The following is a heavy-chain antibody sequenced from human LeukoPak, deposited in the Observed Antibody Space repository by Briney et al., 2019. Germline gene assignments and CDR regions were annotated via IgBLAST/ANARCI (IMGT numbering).Heavy chain of an antibody. CDR2: ISAYNGNT. Sequence: ASVKVSCKASGYRFSSYGITWVRQAPGQGLEWMAWISAYNGNTNYAQKFQGRVTVTTDTSTSTAYMELRSLISDDTAVYYCARTESVVVVASPFDYWGQGILITVSS. CDR1: GYRFSSYG. CDR3: ARTESVVVVASPFDY. V-gene: IGHV1-18*01. D-gene: IGHD2-15*01. J-gene: IGHJ4*02.